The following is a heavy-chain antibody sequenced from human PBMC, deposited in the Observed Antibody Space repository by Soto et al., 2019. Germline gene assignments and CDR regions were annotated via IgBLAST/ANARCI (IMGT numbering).Heavy chain of an antibody. J-gene: IGHJ5*02. V-gene: IGHV1-69*13. Sequence: GASVKVSCKASGGTFSSYAISWVRQAPGQGLEWMGGIIPIFGTANYAQKFQGRVTITADESTSTAYMELSSLRSEDTAVYYCARDGGSSWYVPWFDPWGQGTLVTVSS. CDR2: IIPIFGTA. CDR1: GGTFSSYA. CDR3: ARDGGSSWYVPWFDP. D-gene: IGHD6-13*01.